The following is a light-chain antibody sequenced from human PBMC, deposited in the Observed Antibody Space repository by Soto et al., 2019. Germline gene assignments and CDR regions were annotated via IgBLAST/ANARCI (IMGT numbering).Light chain of an antibody. CDR2: GTS. CDR1: QSVRRTY. Sequence: EIVLTQSPGTLSLSPGEGPTLACRASQSVRRTYLAWYQQKPGQAPRLXIYGTSSRATGIPDRFSGSGSGTDCTLTISSLQPEDVATDYCQQSYSTTRTFGQGTKVDIK. CDR3: QQSYSTTRT. J-gene: IGKJ1*01. V-gene: IGKV3-20*01.